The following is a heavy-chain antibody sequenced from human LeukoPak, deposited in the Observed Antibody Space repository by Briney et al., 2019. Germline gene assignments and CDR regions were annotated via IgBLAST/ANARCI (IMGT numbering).Heavy chain of an antibody. Sequence: GSLTLSCAASGFTFSDYSMNWVRQAPGKGLEWISCIGIDSGNTNYADSVKGRFTISGDKAKNSLYLQMNSLRVEDTAVYYCARDYKYAFDNWGQGTLVTVSS. V-gene: IGHV3-48*01. CDR1: GFTFSDYS. D-gene: IGHD5-24*01. CDR3: ARDYKYAFDN. J-gene: IGHJ4*02. CDR2: IGIDSGNT.